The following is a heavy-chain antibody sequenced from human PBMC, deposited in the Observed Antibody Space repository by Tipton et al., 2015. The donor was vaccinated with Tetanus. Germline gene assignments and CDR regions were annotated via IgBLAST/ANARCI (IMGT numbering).Heavy chain of an antibody. Sequence: VQLVQSGGEVKKPGESLKISCKGSGYIFNNYWIGWVRQKPGKGLEWMGIIYPGDSDTRYSPPFQGQVTISVDKSINPAYLQWSSLKASDTSMFYCARAHCTDGVCNFDFWGQGALVTVAS. CDR2: IYPGDSDT. D-gene: IGHD2-8*01. V-gene: IGHV5-51*01. CDR3: ARAHCTDGVCNFDF. J-gene: IGHJ4*02. CDR1: GYIFNNYW.